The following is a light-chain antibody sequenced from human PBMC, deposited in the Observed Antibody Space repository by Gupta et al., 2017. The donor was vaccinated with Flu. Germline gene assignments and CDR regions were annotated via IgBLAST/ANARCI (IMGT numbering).Light chain of an antibody. CDR3: LQYNSYRG. CDR2: QAS. CDR1: HSISNW. V-gene: IGKV1-5*03. Sequence: SPSTLSASVGDRVTITCRASHSISNWLAWYQHKPGTAPKLLIYQASSLESGVPSRFSGSRSGTEFTLTISSLQPDDFATYYCLQYNSYRGFGQGTKVEIK. J-gene: IGKJ1*01.